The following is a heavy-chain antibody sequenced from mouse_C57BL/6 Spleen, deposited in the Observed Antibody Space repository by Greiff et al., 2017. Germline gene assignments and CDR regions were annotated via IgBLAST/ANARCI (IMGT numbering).Heavy chain of an antibody. CDR1: GYTFTSYW. V-gene: IGHV1-72*01. CDR3: APGESKSPFAY. J-gene: IGHJ3*01. Sequence: QVQLQQPGAELVKPGASVKLSCKASGYTFTSYWMHWVKQRPGRGLEWIGRIDPNSGGTKYNEKFKSKATLTVDKPSSTAYMQLSSLTSGDSAVYCCAPGESKSPFAYWGQGTLVTVSA. CDR2: IDPNSGGT.